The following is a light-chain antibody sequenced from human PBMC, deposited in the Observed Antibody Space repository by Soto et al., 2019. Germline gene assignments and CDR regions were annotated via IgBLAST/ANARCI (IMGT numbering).Light chain of an antibody. Sequence: IQMTQSPSSVSASVGDRVTITCRASQGINGWLAWYQQKPGKAPKPLIYTASRLQSGVPSRFSGRGSGTRFTLTISSLQPEDSATYYCQQANSFPFTCGPGTTLDIK. CDR3: QQANSFPFT. V-gene: IGKV1-12*01. CDR2: TAS. CDR1: QGINGW. J-gene: IGKJ3*01.